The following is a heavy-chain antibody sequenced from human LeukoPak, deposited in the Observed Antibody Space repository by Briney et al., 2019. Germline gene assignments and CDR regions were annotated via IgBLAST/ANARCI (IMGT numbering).Heavy chain of an antibody. V-gene: IGHV3-30*02. J-gene: IGHJ3*02. Sequence: PGGSLRLSRAASGFIFSSYGMHWVRQAPDKGLEWVAFIRYDGSRKYYADSVKGRFTISRDNSKNTLYLQMNSLRAEDTAMYYCAKVSLNMVNDAFDIWGQGTMVSVSS. CDR3: AKVSLNMVNDAFDI. CDR1: GFIFSSYG. D-gene: IGHD4/OR15-4a*01. CDR2: IRYDGSRK.